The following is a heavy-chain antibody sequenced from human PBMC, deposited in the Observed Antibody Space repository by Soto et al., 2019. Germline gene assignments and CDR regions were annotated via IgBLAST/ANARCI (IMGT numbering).Heavy chain of an antibody. V-gene: IGHV3-11*05. Sequence: GTLRLSCAASGFTFSDYYMSWIRQAPGKGLEWVSYISSSSSYTNCADSVKGRFTISRDNAKNSLYLQMNSLRAEDTAVYYCARVVHYYVSGSYYGPYFDYWGQGTLVTVSS. CDR3: ARVVHYYVSGSYYGPYFDY. J-gene: IGHJ4*02. CDR2: ISSSSSYT. D-gene: IGHD3-10*01. CDR1: GFTFSDYY.